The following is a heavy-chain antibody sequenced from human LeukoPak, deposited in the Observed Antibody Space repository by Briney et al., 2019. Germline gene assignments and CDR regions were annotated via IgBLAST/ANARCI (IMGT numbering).Heavy chain of an antibody. D-gene: IGHD3-3*01. V-gene: IGHV3-23*01. J-gene: IGHJ4*02. CDR3: ARVREWLFRLIDY. CDR2: ISGSGGST. Sequence: GGSLRLSCAASGFTFSSYAMSWVRQAPGKGLEWVSAISGSGGSTYYADSVKGRLTISRDNAKNSLYLQMNSLRAEDTAVYYCARVREWLFRLIDYWGQGTLVTVSS. CDR1: GFTFSSYA.